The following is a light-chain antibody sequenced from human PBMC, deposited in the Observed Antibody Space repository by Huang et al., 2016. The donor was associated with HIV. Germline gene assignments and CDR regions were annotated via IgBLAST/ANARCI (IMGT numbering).Light chain of an antibody. CDR1: QSISTY. CDR2: SAS. Sequence: IQMTQSPTSLSASVGDGVSITCRASQSISTYLNWYQQKPGKAPKLLISSASSLHSGVPSRFSGSGSGTDFTLTIKGLQLDDFATYYCQQSYSALSSFGPGTRL. J-gene: IGKJ5*01. V-gene: IGKV1-39*01. CDR3: QQSYSALSS.